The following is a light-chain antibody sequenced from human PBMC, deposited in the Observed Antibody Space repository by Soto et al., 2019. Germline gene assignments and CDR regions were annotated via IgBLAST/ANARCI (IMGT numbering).Light chain of an antibody. Sequence: EIVLTQSPATLSLSPGERATLSCRASQSVSSYLAWYQQKPGQAPMLLIYDASNRATGIPARFSGSGSGTDFTLTISSLEPEDFAVYCCQQRSNWITFGQGTRLEIK. CDR3: QQRSNWIT. V-gene: IGKV3-11*01. CDR2: DAS. CDR1: QSVSSY. J-gene: IGKJ5*01.